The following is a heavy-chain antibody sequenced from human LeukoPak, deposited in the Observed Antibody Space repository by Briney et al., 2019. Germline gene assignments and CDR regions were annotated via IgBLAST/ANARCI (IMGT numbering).Heavy chain of an antibody. CDR3: ARDEEKAAGSL. D-gene: IGHD6-13*01. J-gene: IGHJ4*02. Sequence: GASVKVSCKASGYTFTGYYMHWVRQAPGQGLEWMGWISSYNGNTNYAQKLRGRVTMSTDTSTGTAYMELRSLRSDDTAVYYCARDEEKAAGSLWGQGTPVIVSS. CDR1: GYTFTGYY. CDR2: ISSYNGNT. V-gene: IGHV1-18*04.